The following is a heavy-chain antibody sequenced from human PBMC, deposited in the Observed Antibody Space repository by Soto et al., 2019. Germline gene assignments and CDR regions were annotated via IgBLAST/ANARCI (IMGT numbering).Heavy chain of an antibody. CDR2: IYYSGST. V-gene: IGHV4-59*01. CDR1: GGSISSYY. CDR3: ARAMPRGVLGY. J-gene: IGHJ4*02. D-gene: IGHD2-2*01. Sequence: SETLSLTCTVSGGSISSYYWSWIRQPPGKGLEWIGDIYYSGSTNYNPSLKSRVTISVDTSKNQFSLKLSSVTAADTAVYYCARAMPRGVLGYWGQGTLVTVSS.